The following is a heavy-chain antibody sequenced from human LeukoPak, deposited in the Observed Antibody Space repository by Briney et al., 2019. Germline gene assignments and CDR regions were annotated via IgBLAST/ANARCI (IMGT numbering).Heavy chain of an antibody. CDR3: AKRGVVIRVILVGFHKEAYYFDS. V-gene: IGHV3-23*01. J-gene: IGHJ4*02. CDR1: GITLSNYG. D-gene: IGHD3-22*01. Sequence: GGSLRLSCAVSGITLSNYGMSWVRQAPGKGLEWVAGSGSGGSTNYAASVKGRFTISRDNPKNTLYLQMNSLRAEDTAVYFCAKRGVVIRVILVGFHKEAYYFDSWGPGALVTVSS. CDR2: SGSGGST.